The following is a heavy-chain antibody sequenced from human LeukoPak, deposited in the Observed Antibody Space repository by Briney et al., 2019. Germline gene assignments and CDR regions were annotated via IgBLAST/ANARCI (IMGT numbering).Heavy chain of an antibody. CDR3: ARVPAAPGIAAAGYYFDY. CDR2: IYYSGST. CDR1: GGSISSYY. Sequence: PSETLSLTCTVSGGSISSYYWSWIRQPPGKGLEWIGYIYYSGSTNYNPSLKSRVTISVDTSKNQFSLKLSSVTAADTAVYYCARVPAAPGIAAAGYYFDYWGQGTLVTVSS. J-gene: IGHJ4*02. D-gene: IGHD6-13*01. V-gene: IGHV4-59*12.